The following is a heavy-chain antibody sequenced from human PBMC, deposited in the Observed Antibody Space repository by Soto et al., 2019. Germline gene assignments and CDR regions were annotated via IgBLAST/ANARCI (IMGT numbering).Heavy chain of an antibody. D-gene: IGHD1-26*01. V-gene: IGHV3-30*18. J-gene: IGHJ4*02. CDR1: GFTFRNYG. CDR3: AKGFSGAYSKWEY. CDR2: LSHDGVTK. Sequence: ESGGGVVQPGRSLRLSCAASGFTFRNYGMHWVRQAAGKGLEWVAGLSHDGVTKYYSDSVKGRFSISRDESRNTLFLQMNSLRPEDAAMYYCAKGFSGAYSKWEYWGQGTLVTVSS.